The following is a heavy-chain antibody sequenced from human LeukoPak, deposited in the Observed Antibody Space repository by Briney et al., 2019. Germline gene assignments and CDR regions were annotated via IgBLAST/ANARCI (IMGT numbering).Heavy chain of an antibody. CDR3: ARATYDSSGYLDY. D-gene: IGHD3-22*01. Sequence: SETLSLTCTVSGGSISSGGYYWSWIRRHPGKGLEWIGYIYHSGSTYYNPSLKSRVTISVDTSKNQFSLKLSPVTAADTAVYYCARATYDSSGYLDYWGQGTLVTVSS. CDR2: IYHSGST. CDR1: GGSISSGGYY. V-gene: IGHV4-31*03. J-gene: IGHJ4*02.